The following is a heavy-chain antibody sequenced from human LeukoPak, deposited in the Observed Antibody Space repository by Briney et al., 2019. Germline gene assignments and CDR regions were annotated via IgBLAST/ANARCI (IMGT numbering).Heavy chain of an antibody. D-gene: IGHD3-3*01. CDR3: ARGGLESPWSGYNAPDF. CDR2: INAGGGST. Sequence: GGSLRLSCAASGFIFSTFDMHWVRQAPGKGLEYVSSINAGGGSTYYAASVKGRFTISRDAVKDTLYLQMGSVRIEDTAVYYCARGGLESPWSGYNAPDFWGQGTLVAVSS. J-gene: IGHJ4*02. V-gene: IGHV3-64*02. CDR1: GFIFSTFD.